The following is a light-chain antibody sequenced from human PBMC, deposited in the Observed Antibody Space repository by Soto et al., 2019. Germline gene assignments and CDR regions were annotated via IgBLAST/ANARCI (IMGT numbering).Light chain of an antibody. Sequence: EIVLTQSPATLSLSPGERATLSCRASQSVSSYLAWYQQKPGQAPRLLIYDASNRATGIPARFSGSRSGTDFTLTXXXXXXXXFAVYYCQQXXXXXLTFGG. J-gene: IGKJ4*01. CDR2: DAS. CDR1: QSVSSY. V-gene: IGKV3-11*01. CDR3: QQXXXXXLT.